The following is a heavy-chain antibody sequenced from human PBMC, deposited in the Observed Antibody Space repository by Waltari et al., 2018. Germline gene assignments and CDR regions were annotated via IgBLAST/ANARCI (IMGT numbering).Heavy chain of an antibody. CDR2: ISSSSSTI. Sequence: EVQLVESGGGLVQPGGSLRLSWSASGFTFSSYSLNWVRQAPGKGLEWVSYISSSSSTIYYADSVKGRFTISRDNAKNSLYLQMNSLRAEDTAVYYCASLWFRDLWGQGTLVTVSS. CDR3: ASLWFRDL. CDR1: GFTFSSYS. J-gene: IGHJ4*02. D-gene: IGHD3-10*01. V-gene: IGHV3-48*01.